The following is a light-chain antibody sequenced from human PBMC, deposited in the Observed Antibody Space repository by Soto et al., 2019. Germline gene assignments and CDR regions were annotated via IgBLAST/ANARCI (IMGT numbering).Light chain of an antibody. V-gene: IGKV2-28*01. J-gene: IGKJ3*01. CDR2: LGS. CDR1: QSLLHSNGYNY. CDR3: MQALQTLSFT. Sequence: DIVMTQSPLSLPVTPGEPASISCRSSQSLLHSNGYNYLDWYLQKPGQSPQLLIYLGSNRASGVPDRFSGSGSGTDFTLKISRVEAEDVGVYYCMQALQTLSFTFDPGTKVDIK.